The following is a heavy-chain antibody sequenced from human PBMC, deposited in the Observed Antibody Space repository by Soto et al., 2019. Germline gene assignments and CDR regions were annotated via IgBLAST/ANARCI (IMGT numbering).Heavy chain of an antibody. CDR3: AKYFNTGTSSTYDS. V-gene: IGHV3-23*01. Sequence: PGGSLRLSCATSGFTFNTYGMAWVRQAPGKGLAWVSAILGTGDRVSYVDSVKGRFTISRDNSKNTLYLQMSSLRADDTAIYYCAKYFNTGTSSTYDSWGQGTLVTVSS. CDR2: ILGTGDRV. J-gene: IGHJ4*02. CDR1: GFTFNTYG. D-gene: IGHD1-7*01.